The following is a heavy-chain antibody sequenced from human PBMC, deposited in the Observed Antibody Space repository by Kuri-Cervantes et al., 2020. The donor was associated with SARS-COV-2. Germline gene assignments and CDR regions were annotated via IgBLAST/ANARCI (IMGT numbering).Heavy chain of an antibody. V-gene: IGHV5-51*01. J-gene: IGHJ1*01. Sequence: GESLKISCKGSGYSFTSYWIGWVRQMPGKRLEWVGIIYPGDSDTRYSPSFQGQVTISADKSISTAYLQWSSLKASDTAMYYCVRVTAILTTAECQHWGQGTLVTVSS. CDR2: IYPGDSDT. CDR3: VRVTAILTTAECQH. D-gene: IGHD2-21*02. CDR1: GYSFTSYW.